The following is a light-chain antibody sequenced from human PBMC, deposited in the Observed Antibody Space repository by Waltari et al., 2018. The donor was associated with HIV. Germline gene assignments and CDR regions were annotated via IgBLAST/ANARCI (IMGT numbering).Light chain of an antibody. CDR1: SIDISGFSQ. CDR3: SSYTSYSRLV. CDR2: DVS. Sequence: QTALTQPASVSGSPGQSITISCSGPSIDISGFSQVYWFQHHPGKAPKLIMFDVSIRPSGLSNRFSGSKSGITASLTISGLQTEDEADYYCSSYTSYSRLVFGTGTKVTV. V-gene: IGLV2-14*01. J-gene: IGLJ1*01.